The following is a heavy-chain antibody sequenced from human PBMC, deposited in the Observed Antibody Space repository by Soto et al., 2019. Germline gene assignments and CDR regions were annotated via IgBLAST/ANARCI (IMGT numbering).Heavy chain of an antibody. V-gene: IGHV4-4*07. CDR1: GAPITGSSY. CDR2: FSLSGTT. D-gene: IGHD2-15*01. CDR3: ARGMTPLGAPAWYYFDS. J-gene: IGHJ4*02. Sequence: PSETLSLTCTVSGAPITGSSYWSWIRQPAGKGLEWIGRFSLSGTTNYNPSLRGRVTMSADVSKNQFSLRLTSVTAADTALYYCARGMTPLGAPAWYYFDSWGQGTLVTVSS.